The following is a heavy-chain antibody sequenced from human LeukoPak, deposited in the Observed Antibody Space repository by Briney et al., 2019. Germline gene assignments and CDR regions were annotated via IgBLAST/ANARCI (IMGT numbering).Heavy chain of an antibody. D-gene: IGHD3-22*01. Sequence: GGSLRLSCAASGFTFSSYGMHWVRQAPGKGLEWVAFIRYDGSNKYYADSVKGRFTISRDNAKNSLYLQMNSLRAEDTAVYYCAGNYYDSSGYYYWGEYYFDYWGQGTLVTVSS. J-gene: IGHJ4*02. CDR3: AGNYYDSSGYYYWGEYYFDY. CDR2: IRYDGSNK. V-gene: IGHV3-30*02. CDR1: GFTFSSYG.